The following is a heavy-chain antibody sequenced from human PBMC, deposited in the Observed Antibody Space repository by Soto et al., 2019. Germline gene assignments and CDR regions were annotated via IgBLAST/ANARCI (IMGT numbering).Heavy chain of an antibody. D-gene: IGHD4-17*01. CDR1: GGSISSGGYY. CDR3: AREQDYGGNWFDP. V-gene: IGHV4-31*03. CDR2: IYYSGST. J-gene: IGHJ5*02. Sequence: SETLSLTCTVSGGSISSGGYYWSWIRQHPGKGLEWIGYIYYSGSTYYNPSLKSRVTISVDTSKNQFSLKLSSVTAADTAVYYCAREQDYGGNWFDPWGQGTLVTVSS.